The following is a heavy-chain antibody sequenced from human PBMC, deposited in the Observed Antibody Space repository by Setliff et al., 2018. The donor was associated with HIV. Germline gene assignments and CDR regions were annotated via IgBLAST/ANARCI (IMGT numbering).Heavy chain of an antibody. V-gene: IGHV4-59*01. CDR2: IYYSGSI. CDR1: GGSISSYY. CDR3: ARATFSSSWYPFDGFDI. Sequence: SETLSLTCTVSGGSISSYYWSWIRQSPGKGLEWIGYIYYSGSINYNPSLKRRVTILVDRSNNQFSLNLSSVTAADTAVYYCARATFSSSWYPFDGFDIWGQGTMVTVS. J-gene: IGHJ3*02. D-gene: IGHD6-13*01.